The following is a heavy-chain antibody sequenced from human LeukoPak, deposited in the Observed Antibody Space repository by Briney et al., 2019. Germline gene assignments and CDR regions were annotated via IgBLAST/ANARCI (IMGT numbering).Heavy chain of an antibody. D-gene: IGHD2-8*02. CDR3: AQTLEVSTITVHY. CDR1: GGSFSSYY. J-gene: IGHJ4*02. V-gene: IGHV4-34*01. Sequence: SETLSLTCTFYGGSFSSYYWSWVRQPPRKGLEWIGEINHSGSTTYNPSLRSRVTISVDTSKKHFSLKLTSVTAADTAVYFCAQTLEVSTITVHYWGQGTLVTVSS. CDR2: INHSGST.